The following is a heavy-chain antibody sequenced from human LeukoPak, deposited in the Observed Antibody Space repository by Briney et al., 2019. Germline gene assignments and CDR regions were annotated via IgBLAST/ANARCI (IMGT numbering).Heavy chain of an antibody. V-gene: IGHV3-23*01. CDR2: ISGSGGST. Sequence: PGGSLRLSCAASGFTFSSYAMSWVRQAPGKGLEWVSAISGSGGSTYYADSVKGRFSISRDNAKITLYLQMNSLRAEDTAVYYCAKGRSMIVATTVAYWGQGTLVTVSS. D-gene: IGHD3-22*01. CDR3: AKGRSMIVATTVAY. J-gene: IGHJ4*02. CDR1: GFTFSSYA.